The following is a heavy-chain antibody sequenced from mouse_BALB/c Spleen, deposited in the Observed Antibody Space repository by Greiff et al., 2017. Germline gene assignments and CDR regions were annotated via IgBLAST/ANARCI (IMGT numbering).Heavy chain of an antibody. CDR3: ARRGGPYYGSSYWYFDV. Sequence: EVKLQESGGGLVKPGGSLKLSCAASGFAFSSYDMSWVRQTPEKRLEWVAYISSGGGSTYYPDTVKGRFTISRDNAKNTLYLQMSSLKSEDTAMYYCARRGGPYYGSSYWYFDVGGAGTTVTVSS. V-gene: IGHV5-12-1*01. CDR1: GFAFSSYD. CDR2: ISSGGGST. J-gene: IGHJ1*01. D-gene: IGHD1-1*01.